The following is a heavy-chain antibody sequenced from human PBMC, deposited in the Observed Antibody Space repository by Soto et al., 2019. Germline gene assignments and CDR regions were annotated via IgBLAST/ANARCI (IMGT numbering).Heavy chain of an antibody. CDR3: ARGVGSSPPRY. V-gene: IGHV4-59*01. CDR2: IYDSGSP. CDR1: GGSISVYY. J-gene: IGHJ4*02. D-gene: IGHD1-26*01. Sequence: QVQLQESGPGQVKPSETLSLKCTISGGSISVYYWSWIRQPPGQALDWIGYIYDSGSPYSNPTLRSRVIISADTSKNQISLELTSATAADTAVYYCARGVGSSPPRYWGRGTLVTVSS.